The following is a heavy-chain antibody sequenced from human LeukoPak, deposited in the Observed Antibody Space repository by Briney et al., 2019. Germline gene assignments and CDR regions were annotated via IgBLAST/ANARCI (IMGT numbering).Heavy chain of an antibody. CDR2: IYYSGST. CDR3: ARVESGYCSSTSCFNWFDP. D-gene: IGHD2-2*01. J-gene: IGHJ5*02. Sequence: PSETLSLTCTVSGGSISSYYWSWIRQPPGKGLAWIGYIYYSGSTNYNPSLKSRVTISVDTSKNQFSLKLSSVTAADTAVYYCARVESGYCSSTSCFNWFDPWGQGTLVTVSS. V-gene: IGHV4-59*01. CDR1: GGSISSYY.